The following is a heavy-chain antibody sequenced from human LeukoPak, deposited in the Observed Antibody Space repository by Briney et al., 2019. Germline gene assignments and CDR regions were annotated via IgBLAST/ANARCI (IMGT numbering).Heavy chain of an antibody. J-gene: IGHJ4*02. Sequence: SEALSLTCTVSGGSISSYYWSWIRQPPGKGLEWIGYIYYSGSTYYNPSLKSRVTISVDTSKNQFSLKLSSVTAADTAVYYCARDPGGDYVVFFDYWGQGTLVTVSS. CDR2: IYYSGST. D-gene: IGHD4-17*01. CDR3: ARDPGGDYVVFFDY. CDR1: GGSISSYY. V-gene: IGHV4-59*12.